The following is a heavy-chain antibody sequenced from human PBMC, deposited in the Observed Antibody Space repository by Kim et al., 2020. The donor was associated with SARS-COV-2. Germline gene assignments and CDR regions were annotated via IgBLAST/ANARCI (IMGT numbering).Heavy chain of an antibody. CDR1: GDSINSNSHS. CDR3: AGLAVVGWPTHDY. Sequence: SETLSLTCTVSGDSINSNSHSWGWIRQSPGKGLEWLGTIFFHGSPSSNPSFMGRITLTVDTSESQFSLHLSSVTASDTAIYYCAGLAVVGWPTHDYWGQGTLVTVSS. CDR2: IFFHGSP. J-gene: IGHJ4*02. D-gene: IGHD1-26*01. V-gene: IGHV4-39*01.